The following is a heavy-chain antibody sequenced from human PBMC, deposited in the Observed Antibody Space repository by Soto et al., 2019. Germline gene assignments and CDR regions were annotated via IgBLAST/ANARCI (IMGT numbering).Heavy chain of an antibody. CDR1: GFTFSSYS. CDR3: AREAIGRTHNNWFDP. D-gene: IGHD2-2*01. CDR2: ISSSSSYI. Sequence: GGSLRLSCAASGFTFSSYSMNWVRQAPGKGLEWVSSISSSSSYIYYADSVKGRFTISRDNAKNSLYLQMNSLRAEDTAVYYCAREAIGRTHNNWFDPWGQGTLVTVSS. J-gene: IGHJ5*02. V-gene: IGHV3-21*01.